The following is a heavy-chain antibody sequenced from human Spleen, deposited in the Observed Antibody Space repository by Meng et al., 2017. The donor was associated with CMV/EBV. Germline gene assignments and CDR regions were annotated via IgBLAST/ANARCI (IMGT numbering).Heavy chain of an antibody. Sequence: VQLAEWGLGCVRPSGTLSLTCAVSGGAICISTWWSWVRQPPGKGLEWIGEISHSGGTKYNPSLRGRVTRSLDKSKNQFSPTLRSVTAADTAVYYCARDPYATGWAGWGQGTLVTVSS. CDR3: ARDPYATGWAG. D-gene: IGHD6-19*01. CDR2: ISHSGGT. J-gene: IGHJ4*02. V-gene: IGHV4-4*02. CDR1: GGAICISTW.